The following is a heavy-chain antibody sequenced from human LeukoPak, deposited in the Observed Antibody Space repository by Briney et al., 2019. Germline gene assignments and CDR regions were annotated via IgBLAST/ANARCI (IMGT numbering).Heavy chain of an antibody. D-gene: IGHD6-19*01. J-gene: IGHJ4*02. CDR2: IRYDGNNK. Sequence: PGRSLRLSCAASGFTFSSFGMHRVRQAPGKGLEWVAFIRYDGNNKYYADSVKGRFTISRDNSKNTLYLQMNSLRAEDSAVYYCAKDFVAVTGTGPGYDYWGQGTLVTVSS. CDR3: AKDFVAVTGTGPGYDY. CDR1: GFTFSSFG. V-gene: IGHV3-30*02.